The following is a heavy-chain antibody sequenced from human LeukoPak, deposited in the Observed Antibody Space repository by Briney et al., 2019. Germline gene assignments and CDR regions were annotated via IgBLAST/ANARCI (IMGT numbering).Heavy chain of an antibody. CDR1: GFPFSDFS. CDR3: AKQSYARSLGE. D-gene: IGHD2-8*01. CDR2: TNSGGTST. J-gene: IGHJ4*02. Sequence: GRSLRLSCATSGFPFSDFSMSWVRQAPGKGLEWISTTNSGGTSTYYAESVKGRFTISRDNSKNTLYLQMSSLRVEDTAVYYCAKQSYARSLGEGGPGTLVSVSS. V-gene: IGHV3-23*01.